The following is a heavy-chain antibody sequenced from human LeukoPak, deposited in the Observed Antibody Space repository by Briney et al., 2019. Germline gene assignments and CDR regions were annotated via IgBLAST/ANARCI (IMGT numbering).Heavy chain of an antibody. D-gene: IGHD2-2*01. CDR3: ARDLKHIVVVPAAIGFDC. Sequence: GRSLRLSCAASGFTFSSYAMHWVRQAPGKGLEWVAVISYDGSNKYYADSVKGRFTISRDNSKNTLYLQMNSLRAEDTAVYYCARDLKHIVVVPAAIGFDCWGQGTLVTVSS. CDR1: GFTFSSYA. CDR2: ISYDGSNK. V-gene: IGHV3-30*04. J-gene: IGHJ4*02.